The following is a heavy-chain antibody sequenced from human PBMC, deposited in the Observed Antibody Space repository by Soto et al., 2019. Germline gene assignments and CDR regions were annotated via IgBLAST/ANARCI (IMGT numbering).Heavy chain of an antibody. V-gene: IGHV4-38-2*02. J-gene: IGHJ4*02. CDR1: GYSIISGYY. D-gene: IGHD2-21*02. Sequence: SETLSLTGTVSGYSIISGYYWGWIRQPPGKGLEYIGNIYHSGGTYYNPSLKSRVTISVDTSNKQFSLNLRSVTAADTAVYYCARNDGGDFSFDYWGPGTLVTVSS. CDR2: IYHSGGT. CDR3: ARNDGGDFSFDY.